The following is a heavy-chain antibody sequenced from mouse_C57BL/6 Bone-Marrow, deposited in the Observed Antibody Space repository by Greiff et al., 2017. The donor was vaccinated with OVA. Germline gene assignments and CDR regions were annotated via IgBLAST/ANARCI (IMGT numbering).Heavy chain of an antibody. Sequence: VQLQESGAELARPGASVKLSCKASGYTFTSYGISWVKQRTGQGLEWIGEIYPRSGNTYYNEKFKGKATLTADKSSSTAYMELRILTSEDSAVYFCARSRLWGYFDYWGQGTTLTVSS. CDR1: GYTFTSYG. CDR2: IYPRSGNT. J-gene: IGHJ2*01. D-gene: IGHD1-1*02. V-gene: IGHV1-81*01. CDR3: ARSRLWGYFDY.